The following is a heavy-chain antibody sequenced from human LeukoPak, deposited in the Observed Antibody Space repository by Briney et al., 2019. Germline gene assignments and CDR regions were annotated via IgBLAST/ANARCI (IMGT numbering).Heavy chain of an antibody. J-gene: IGHJ4*02. Sequence: PSETLSLTCTVSVGSISSYYWSWIRQPPGKGLEWIGYIYYSGSTNYNPSLKSRVTISVDTSKNQFSLKLSSVTAADTAVYYCARTHYGFDYWGQGTLVTVSS. D-gene: IGHD3-10*01. CDR3: ARTHYGFDY. CDR1: VGSISSYY. V-gene: IGHV4-59*01. CDR2: IYYSGST.